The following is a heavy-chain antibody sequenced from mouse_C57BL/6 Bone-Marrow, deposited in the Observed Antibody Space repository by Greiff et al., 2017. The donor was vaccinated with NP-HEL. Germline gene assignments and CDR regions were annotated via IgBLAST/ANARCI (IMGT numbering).Heavy chain of an antibody. CDR1: GYTFTSYT. J-gene: IGHJ3*01. Sequence: QVQLQQSGAELARPGASVKMSCKASGYTFTSYTMHWVKQRPGQGLEWIGYINPSSGYTKYNQKFKDKATLTADKSSSTAYMQLSSLTSEDSAVYYCARDLSIPTWFAYWGQGTLVTVSA. D-gene: IGHD2-10*02. V-gene: IGHV1-4*01. CDR3: ARDLSIPTWFAY. CDR2: INPSSGYT.